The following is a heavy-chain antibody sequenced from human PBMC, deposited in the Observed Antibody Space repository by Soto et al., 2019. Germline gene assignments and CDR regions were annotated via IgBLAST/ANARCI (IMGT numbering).Heavy chain of an antibody. Sequence: PSETLSLTCTVSGGSINSGGYYWSWIRQHPGKSLEWIGYIYYSGSTYYNPSLKSRVTISVDTSKNQFSLKLSSVTAADTAVYYCARGGYSSSSDYFDYWGQGTLVTVSS. CDR1: GGSINSGGYY. V-gene: IGHV4-31*03. CDR2: IYYSGST. J-gene: IGHJ4*02. D-gene: IGHD6-6*01. CDR3: ARGGYSSSSDYFDY.